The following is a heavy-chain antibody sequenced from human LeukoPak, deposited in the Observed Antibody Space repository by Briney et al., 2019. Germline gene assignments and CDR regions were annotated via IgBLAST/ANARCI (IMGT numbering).Heavy chain of an antibody. CDR1: GFNLRDYW. D-gene: IGHD4-11*01. Sequence: PGGSLRLSCAASGFNLRDYWMHWVRQAPGKGLVWASRLGTDGTYTNYADSVTGRFTISRDNAKNTLYLQMDRLRAEDTSFYYCVRDPSNSGNWFDLWGQGTLVTVSS. CDR3: VRDPSNSGNWFDL. CDR2: LGTDGTYT. V-gene: IGHV3-74*01. J-gene: IGHJ5*02.